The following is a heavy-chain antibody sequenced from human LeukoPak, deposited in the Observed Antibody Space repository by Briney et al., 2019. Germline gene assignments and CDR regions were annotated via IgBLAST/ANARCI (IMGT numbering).Heavy chain of an antibody. CDR1: DYSISSDYY. J-gene: IGHJ4*02. V-gene: IGHV4-38-2*02. CDR2: INHSVTI. Sequence: SETLSLTCTVSDYSISSDYYWGWIRQSPGKGLEWIGSINHSVTIYYNPSLKSRVTIAVDTSKNQFSLKLSSVTAADTAVYYCTRVMDYYDGSGYPPPAAADYWGQGTLVTVSS. D-gene: IGHD3-22*01. CDR3: TRVMDYYDGSGYPPPAAADY.